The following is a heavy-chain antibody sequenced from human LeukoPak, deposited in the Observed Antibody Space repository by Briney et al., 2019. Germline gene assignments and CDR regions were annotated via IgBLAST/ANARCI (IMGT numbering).Heavy chain of an antibody. CDR1: GFTVSSNY. CDR3: AKAAFYSSSSGLFDY. V-gene: IGHV3-23*01. Sequence: PGGSLRLSCAVSGFTVSSNYMSWVRQAPGKGLEWVSAISGSGGSTYYADSVKGRFTISRDNSKNTLYLQMNSLRAEDTAVYYCAKAAFYSSSSGLFDYWGQGTLVTVSS. D-gene: IGHD6-6*01. J-gene: IGHJ4*02. CDR2: ISGSGGST.